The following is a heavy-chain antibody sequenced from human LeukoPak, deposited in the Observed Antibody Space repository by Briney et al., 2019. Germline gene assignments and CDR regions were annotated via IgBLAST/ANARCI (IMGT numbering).Heavy chain of an antibody. Sequence: ASVKVSCKASGYTFTSYGISWVRQAPGQGLEWMGWVSAYNGNTNYAQKLQGRVTMTTDTSTSTAYMELRSLRSDDTAVYYCARDLFPYGSGDYWGQGTLVTVSS. J-gene: IGHJ4*02. CDR2: VSAYNGNT. CDR1: GYTFTSYG. D-gene: IGHD3-10*01. CDR3: ARDLFPYGSGDY. V-gene: IGHV1-18*01.